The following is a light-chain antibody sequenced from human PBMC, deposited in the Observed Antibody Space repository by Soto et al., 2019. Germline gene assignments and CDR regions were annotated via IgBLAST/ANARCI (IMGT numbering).Light chain of an antibody. CDR3: QQYKNWPPFT. Sequence: EIVMTQSPATLSVSPGERATLSCRASQSISRRLAWYQQKPGQAPSRLSSGASTRATGIPARFSGSGSETEFTLTISSRQSEDFAVYYCQQYKNWPPFTVGQGTRLESK. CDR1: QSISRR. J-gene: IGKJ5*01. CDR2: GAS. V-gene: IGKV3-15*01.